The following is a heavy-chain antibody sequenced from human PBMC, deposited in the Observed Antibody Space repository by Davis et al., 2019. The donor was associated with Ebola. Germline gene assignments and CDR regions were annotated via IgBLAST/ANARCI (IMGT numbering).Heavy chain of an antibody. Sequence: SETLSLTCAVSGGTISSSNWWSLVRQPPGKGLEWIGEIYHSGSSNYNPSLKSRVTISVDKSKNQFSLKLSSVTAADTAVYYCARVIIAEGFYYYYGMDVWGQGTTVTVSS. J-gene: IGHJ6*02. CDR1: GGTISSSNW. CDR3: ARVIIAEGFYYYYGMDV. D-gene: IGHD2-21*01. CDR2: IYHSGSS. V-gene: IGHV4-4*02.